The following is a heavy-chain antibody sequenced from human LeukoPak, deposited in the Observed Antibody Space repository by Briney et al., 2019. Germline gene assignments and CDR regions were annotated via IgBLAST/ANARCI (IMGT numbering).Heavy chain of an antibody. CDR3: AAAGSGYYPDAFDI. CDR2: FDPEDGET. D-gene: IGHD3-9*01. V-gene: IGHV1-24*01. Sequence: GASVKVSCKVSGYTLTELSMHWVRQAPGKGLEWMGGFDPEDGETIYAQKFQGRVTMTEDTSTDTAYMELSSLRSEDTAVCYCAAAGSGYYPDAFDIWGQGTMVTVSS. CDR1: GYTLTELS. J-gene: IGHJ3*02.